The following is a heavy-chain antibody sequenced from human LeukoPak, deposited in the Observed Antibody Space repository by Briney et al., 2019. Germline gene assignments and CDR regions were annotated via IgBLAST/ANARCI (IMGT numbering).Heavy chain of an antibody. Sequence: GGSLRLSCAASGLTGSHNYVSWVRQAPGKGLEWVSAIHTSGDTCYADSVKGRFTISRDTSKNTLYLQINSLRVEDTAVYYCIVFGDSNHWGQGTLVTISS. V-gene: IGHV3-53*01. CDR3: IVFGDSNH. D-gene: IGHD4-17*01. J-gene: IGHJ5*02. CDR2: IHTSGDT. CDR1: GLTGSHNY.